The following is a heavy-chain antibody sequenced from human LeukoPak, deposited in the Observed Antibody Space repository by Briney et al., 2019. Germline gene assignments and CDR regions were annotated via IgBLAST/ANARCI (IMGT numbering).Heavy chain of an antibody. CDR1: GFTVSSNY. V-gene: IGHV3-53*05. CDR2: IYSGGST. CDR3: TSSRGHGDYVVLFPFDI. Sequence: GGSLRLSCAASGFTVSSNYMSWVRQAPGKGLEWVSVIYSGGSTYNADSVKGRFTVSRDNSKNTLYLQMDSLRAEDTAVYYCTSSRGHGDYVVLFPFDIWGQGTMVTVSS. D-gene: IGHD4-17*01. J-gene: IGHJ3*02.